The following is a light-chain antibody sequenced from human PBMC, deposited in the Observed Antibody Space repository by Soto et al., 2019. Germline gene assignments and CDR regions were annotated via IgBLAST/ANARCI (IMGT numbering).Light chain of an antibody. CDR2: GAX. CDR1: QRLRSPY. V-gene: IGKV3-20*01. CDR3: LQHSGTSPKT. J-gene: IGKJ1*01. Sequence: IALTQSPCTLSLSPGERATLPCRASQRLRSPYLGGYGHKRGQAPRILXXGAXNRATGIPDRFSGSGSGKDFTLNITRLEPEAAAVYYCLQHSGTSPKTFGQGTKVDIK.